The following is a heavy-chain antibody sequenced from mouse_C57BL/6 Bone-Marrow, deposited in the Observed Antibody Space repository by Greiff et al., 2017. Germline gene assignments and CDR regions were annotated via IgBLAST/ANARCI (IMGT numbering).Heavy chain of an antibody. CDR3: ARWGLYCSGSSYFHWYFDV. Sequence: QVHVKQPGAELVRPGSSVKLSCKASGYTFTSYWMHWVKQRPIQGLEWIGNIDPSGSETHYNQKFKDKATLTVDNSSSTAYMPLSSLTSEDSAVYYCARWGLYCSGSSYFHWYFDVWGTGTTVTVSS. J-gene: IGHJ1*03. CDR2: IDPSGSET. CDR1: GYTFTSYW. V-gene: IGHV1-52*01. D-gene: IGHD1-1*01.